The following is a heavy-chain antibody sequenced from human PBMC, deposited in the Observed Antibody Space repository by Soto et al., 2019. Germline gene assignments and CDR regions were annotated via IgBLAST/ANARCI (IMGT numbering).Heavy chain of an antibody. Sequence: PGGSLRLSCAASGFTFSSYAMSWVRQAPGKGLEWVSGISGSGGSTYYADSVKGRFTISRDNSKNTLYLQMSSLRGEDSGVYYCARGTTLAIFDYGMDVWGQGTTVTVSS. CDR1: GFTFSSYA. D-gene: IGHD3-3*01. CDR3: ARGTTLAIFDYGMDV. J-gene: IGHJ6*02. CDR2: ISGSGGST. V-gene: IGHV3-23*01.